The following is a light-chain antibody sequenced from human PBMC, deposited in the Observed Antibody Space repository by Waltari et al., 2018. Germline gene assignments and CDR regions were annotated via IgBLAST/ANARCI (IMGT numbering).Light chain of an antibody. Sequence: EIVLTQFPGTLSSSPGERATLSCRASQSVSSSYLARYQQKPGQAPRLLIYGASSRATGITDRFSGSGSGTDFTLTISRLEPEDFAVYYCQQYGRSPRTFGQGTTVEIK. J-gene: IGKJ1*01. CDR3: QQYGRSPRT. CDR2: GAS. V-gene: IGKV3-20*01. CDR1: QSVSSSY.